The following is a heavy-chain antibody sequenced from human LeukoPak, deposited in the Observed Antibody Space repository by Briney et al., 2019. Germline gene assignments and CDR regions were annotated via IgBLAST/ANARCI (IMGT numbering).Heavy chain of an antibody. D-gene: IGHD3-16*01. Sequence: PGGSLRLSCAASGFIVSNNYMSWVRQAPGKGLEWVSVIYSGGSTYYADSVKGRFTISRDNSKNTLYLQMNSLRAEDTAVYYCAREGGMAPSGYYFDYWGQGTLVTVSS. V-gene: IGHV3-53*01. J-gene: IGHJ4*02. CDR2: IYSGGST. CDR3: AREGGMAPSGYYFDY. CDR1: GFIVSNNY.